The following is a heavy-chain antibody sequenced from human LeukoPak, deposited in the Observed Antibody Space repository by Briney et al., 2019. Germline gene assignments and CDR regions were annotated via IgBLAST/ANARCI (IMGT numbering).Heavy chain of an antibody. J-gene: IGHJ5*02. CDR1: GFTFSSYA. CDR2: ISGSGGST. CDR3: ARGGHFKYGGKKGPVSRPIDA. D-gene: IGHD4/OR15-4a*01. V-gene: IGHV3-23*01. Sequence: PGGSLRLSCAASGFTFSSYAMSWVRQAPGKGLEWVSAISGSGGSTYYADSVKGRFTISRDNSNNTLNLSMNSLRVEDTAVYFCARGGHFKYGGKKGPVSRPIDAWGQGTLVTVSS.